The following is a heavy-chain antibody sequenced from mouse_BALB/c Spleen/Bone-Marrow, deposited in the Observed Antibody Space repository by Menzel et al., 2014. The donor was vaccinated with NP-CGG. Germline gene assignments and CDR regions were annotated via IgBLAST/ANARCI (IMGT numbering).Heavy chain of an antibody. CDR2: IGSKSNNCAT. J-gene: IGHJ4*01. CDR3: VRHGYFGNYYYALDY. V-gene: IGHV10-1*02. Sequence: EVKLVESGGGLVQPKGSLKLSCAASGFTFNTYAMPWVRLATGKFLAFFARIGSKSNNCATYYSYSVKDRFTISRDDSQNMLYLQMNNLKTEDTAMYYCVRHGYFGNYYYALDYWGQGTSVTVSS. D-gene: IGHD2-1*01. CDR1: GFTFNTYA.